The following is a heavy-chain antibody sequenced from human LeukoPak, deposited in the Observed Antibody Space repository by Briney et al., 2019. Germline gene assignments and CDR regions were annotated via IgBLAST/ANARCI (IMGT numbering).Heavy chain of an antibody. Sequence: SETLSLTCAVYGESFSGYYWSWIRQPPGKGLEWIGEINHSGSTNYNPSLKSRVTISVDTSKNQFSLKLSSVTAADTAVYYCASYCSSTSCYDMDVWGKGTTVTVSS. D-gene: IGHD2-2*01. CDR2: INHSGST. V-gene: IGHV4-34*01. J-gene: IGHJ6*03. CDR3: ASYCSSTSCYDMDV. CDR1: GESFSGYY.